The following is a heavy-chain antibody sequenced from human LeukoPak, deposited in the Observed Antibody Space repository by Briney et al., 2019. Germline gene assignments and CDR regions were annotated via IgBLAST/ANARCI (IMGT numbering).Heavy chain of an antibody. CDR1: GYTLTELS. V-gene: IGHV1-24*01. CDR3: ATGPLGLMVYAILDY. CDR2: FDPEDGET. Sequence: ASVKVSCKASGYTLTELSMHWVRQAPGKGLEWMGGFDPEDGETIYAQKFQGRVTMTEDTSTDTAYMELSSLRSEDTAVYYCATGPLGLMVYAILDYWGQGTLVTVSS. J-gene: IGHJ4*02. D-gene: IGHD2-8*01.